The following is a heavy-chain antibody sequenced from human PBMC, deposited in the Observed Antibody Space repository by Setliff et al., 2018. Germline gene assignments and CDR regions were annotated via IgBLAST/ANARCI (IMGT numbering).Heavy chain of an antibody. CDR3: ARARGEQQLGYYYYYYGMDV. CDR1: GFTFSSYS. J-gene: IGHJ6*02. D-gene: IGHD6-13*01. CDR2: ISSSSSYI. Sequence: GGSLRLSCAASGFTFSSYSMNWVRQAPGKGLEWVSSISSSSSYIYYADSVKGRFTISRDNAKNSLYLQMNSLRAEDTAVYYCARARGEQQLGYYYYYYGMDVWGQGTTVTVSS. V-gene: IGHV3-21*01.